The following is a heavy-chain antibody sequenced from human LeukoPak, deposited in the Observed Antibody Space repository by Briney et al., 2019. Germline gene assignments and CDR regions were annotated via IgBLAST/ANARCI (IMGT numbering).Heavy chain of an antibody. D-gene: IGHD6-19*01. Sequence: GGSLRLSCAVSGFTFSNYWMSWVRQTPGKGLEWVANINQDGSEEYYVDSVKGRFTISRDNAKNSLYLQLNYLRAEDTAVYYCARDGNSSGWYSGDNTDCWGQGTLVTVSS. J-gene: IGHJ4*02. V-gene: IGHV3-7*01. CDR1: GFTFSNYW. CDR2: INQDGSEE. CDR3: ARDGNSSGWYSGDNTDC.